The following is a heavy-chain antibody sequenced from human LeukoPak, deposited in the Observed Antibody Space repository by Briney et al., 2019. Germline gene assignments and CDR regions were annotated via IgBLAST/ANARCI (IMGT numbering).Heavy chain of an antibody. V-gene: IGHV3-21*01. CDR3: ARVESYDSSGYLLYWYFDL. Sequence: GGSLRLSCAASGFTVSSNYMSWVRQAPGKGLEWVSSISSSSSYIYYADSVKGRFTISRDNAKNSLYLQMNSLRAEDTAVYYCARVESYDSSGYLLYWYFDLWGRGTLVTVSS. D-gene: IGHD3-22*01. CDR1: GFTVSSNY. J-gene: IGHJ2*01. CDR2: ISSSSSYI.